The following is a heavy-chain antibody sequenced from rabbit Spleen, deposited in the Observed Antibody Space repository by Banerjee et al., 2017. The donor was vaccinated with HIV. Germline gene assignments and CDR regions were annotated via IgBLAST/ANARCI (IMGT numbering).Heavy chain of an antibody. CDR3: ARDLPGAIGWNFNL. CDR2: TNSATGKG. D-gene: IGHD3-1*01. V-gene: IGHV1S40*01. Sequence: QSLEESGGGLVKPGGSLALTCKGSGFFLSDGYVMCWVRQAPGKGLEWIGCTNSATGKGVYANWAKGRFTISKTSTTVTLQMTSLTAANTATYFCARDLPGAIGWNFNLWGPGTLVTVS. CDR1: GFFLSDGYV. J-gene: IGHJ4*01.